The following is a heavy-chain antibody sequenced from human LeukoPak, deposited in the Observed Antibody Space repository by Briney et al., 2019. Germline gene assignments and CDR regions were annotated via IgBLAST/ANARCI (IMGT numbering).Heavy chain of an antibody. V-gene: IGHV3-30*18. CDR1: GFTFSSYG. D-gene: IGHD2/OR15-2a*01. J-gene: IGHJ6*02. CDR3: AKEAGSMIPSTYYYYGMDV. Sequence: GRSLRLSCAASGFTFSSYGMHWVRQAPGKGLEWVAVISYDGSNKYYADSVKGRFTISRDNSKNTLYLQMNSLRAEDTAVYYCAKEAGSMIPSTYYYYGMDVWGQGTTVTVSS. CDR2: ISYDGSNK.